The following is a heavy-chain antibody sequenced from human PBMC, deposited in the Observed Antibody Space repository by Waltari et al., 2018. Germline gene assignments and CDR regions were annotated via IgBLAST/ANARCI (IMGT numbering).Heavy chain of an antibody. Sequence: EAQFMESGGGLVQQGGSLGPSRAASGFSLSAHWMTWVRRATGKGLEWVANIKWDGSAAYYADSLSGRFIISRDNANNSLFLQIIDPRADDTAIYYCARGSAGYVRVWDLWGQGTLVTVSS. CDR1: GFSLSAHW. V-gene: IGHV3-7*03. D-gene: IGHD2-2*01. CDR2: IKWDGSAA. J-gene: IGHJ5*02. CDR3: ARGSAGYVRVWDL.